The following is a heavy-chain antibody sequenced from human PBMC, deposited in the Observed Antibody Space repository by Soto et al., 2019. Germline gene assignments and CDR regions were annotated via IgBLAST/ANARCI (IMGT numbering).Heavy chain of an antibody. J-gene: IGHJ4*02. CDR2: IKSKTDGGTT. CDR3: TTDRRLATFDY. Sequence: EVQLVESGGGLVKPGGSLRLSCTASGFTFSNAWMSWVRQAPGKGLEWVGRIKSKTDGGTTDYAAPVKGRFTISRDDSKNTLYLQMNSLKTEDTAVYYCTTDRRLATFDYWGQGTLVTVSS. CDR1: GFTFSNAW. D-gene: IGHD6-19*01. V-gene: IGHV3-15*01.